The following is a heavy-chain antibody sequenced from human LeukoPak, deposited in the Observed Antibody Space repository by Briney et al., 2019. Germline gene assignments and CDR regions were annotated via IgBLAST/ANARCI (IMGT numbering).Heavy chain of an antibody. V-gene: IGHV1-18*01. CDR1: GYTFTSYG. CDR2: ISAYNGNT. J-gene: IGHJ5*02. CDR3: ARGPKFSYYYGSGLDP. Sequence: ASVKVSCKASGYTFTSYGISWVRQAPGQGLEWMGWISAYNGNTNYAQKLQGRVTMTTDTSTSTAYMELRSLRSDDTAVYYCARGPKFSYYYGSGLDPWGQGTLVTVSS. D-gene: IGHD3-10*01.